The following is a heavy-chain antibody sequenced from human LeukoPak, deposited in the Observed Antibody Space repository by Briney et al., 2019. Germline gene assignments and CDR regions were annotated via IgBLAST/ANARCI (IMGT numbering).Heavy chain of an antibody. J-gene: IGHJ6*02. D-gene: IGHD5-18*01. Sequence: PGGSLTLSCAASGFTFSDRDMDWVRQAPGKGLEWVGRSRNKAKSHTTEYAASVKGRFTISRDNSNNSVWLQMNSLKTEDTAVYYCALWSYYYYGLDVWGQGTTVTVSS. CDR1: GFTFSDRD. V-gene: IGHV3-72*01. CDR2: SRNKAKSHTT. CDR3: ALWSYYYYGLDV.